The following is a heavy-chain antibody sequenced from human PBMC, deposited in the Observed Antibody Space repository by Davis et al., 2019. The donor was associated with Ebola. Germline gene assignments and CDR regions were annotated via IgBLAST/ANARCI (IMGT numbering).Heavy chain of an antibody. CDR1: GYSINSNYY. V-gene: IGHV4-38-2*02. CDR3: ARHVDTTLADAFDI. Sequence: SETLSLTCSVSGYSINSNYYWGWIRQPPGKGLEWIGAISHGGSTYYSPSLKSRVTISIETSKSLFSLKLSSVTAADTAVYFCARHVDTTLADAFDIWGQGTKVTVSS. D-gene: IGHD5-18*01. J-gene: IGHJ3*02. CDR2: ISHGGST.